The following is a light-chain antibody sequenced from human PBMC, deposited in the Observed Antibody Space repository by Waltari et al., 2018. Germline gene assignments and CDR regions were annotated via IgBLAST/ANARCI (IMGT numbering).Light chain of an antibody. Sequence: DIVMTQSPDSLAVSLGERATINFKSSQSILYSSNNKNYLAWYQQKPGQPPKLLIYWASTRESGVPDRFSGSGSGTDFTLTIGSLQAEDVAVYYCQQYYSTPLTFGGGTKVEI. CDR3: QQYYSTPLT. V-gene: IGKV4-1*01. CDR1: QSILYSSNNKNY. CDR2: WAS. J-gene: IGKJ4*01.